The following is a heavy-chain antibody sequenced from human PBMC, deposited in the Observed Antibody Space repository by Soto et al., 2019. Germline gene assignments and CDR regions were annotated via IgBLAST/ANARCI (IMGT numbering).Heavy chain of an antibody. CDR2: IYPGDSDT. J-gene: IGHJ3*02. Sequence: GKSLKISCKGSGYSFTSYWIGWVRQMPGKGLEWMGIIYPGDSDTRYSPSFQGQVTISADKSISTAYLQWSSLKASDTAMYYCARSGGGAAAGTRDAFDIWGQGTMVTVSS. CDR3: ARSGGGAAAGTRDAFDI. V-gene: IGHV5-51*01. CDR1: GYSFTSYW. D-gene: IGHD6-13*01.